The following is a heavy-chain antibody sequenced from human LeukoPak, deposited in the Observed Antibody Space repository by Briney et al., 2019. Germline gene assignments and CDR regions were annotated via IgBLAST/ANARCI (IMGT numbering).Heavy chain of an antibody. Sequence: SETLSLTFTVSGGSISSYYWSWIRQPPGKGLEWIGYIYYSGSTNYNPSLKSRVTISVDTSKNQFSLKLSSVTAADTAVYYCARDLGNSYYYYYMDVWGKGTTVTVSS. J-gene: IGHJ6*03. CDR1: GGSISSYY. V-gene: IGHV4-59*01. CDR3: ARDLGNSYYYYYMDV. D-gene: IGHD4-23*01. CDR2: IYYSGST.